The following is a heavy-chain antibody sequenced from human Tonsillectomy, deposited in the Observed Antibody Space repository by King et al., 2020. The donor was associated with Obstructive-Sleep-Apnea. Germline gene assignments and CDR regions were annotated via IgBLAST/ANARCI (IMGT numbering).Heavy chain of an antibody. J-gene: IGHJ4*02. CDR3: AREGRNGYNQLVGDYFDY. V-gene: IGHV3-33*01. D-gene: IGHD5-24*01. Sequence: VQLVESGGGVVQPGRSLRLSCAASGFTFSNYAMHWVRQAPGKGLEWVAIIWSDGSKKFYEDSVKGRFTMSRDNSKNILYLQMNSLRAEDTAVYYCAREGRNGYNQLVGDYFDYWGQGTLVTVSS. CDR2: IWSDGSKK. CDR1: GFTFSNYA.